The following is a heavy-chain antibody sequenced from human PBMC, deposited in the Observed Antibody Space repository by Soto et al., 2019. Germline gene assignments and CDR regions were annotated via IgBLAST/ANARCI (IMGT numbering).Heavy chain of an antibody. Sequence: GGSLRLSCTASEFTFSHYPLQWIRQAPGRGLEWVAAISSDGSLEYYADSVKGRFTISRDNSKNTLFLQMNGLKPEDTALYYCERDPTPIAGSYTLYFFFGLDVWGQGTTVTVSS. CDR1: EFTFSHYP. CDR3: ERDPTPIAGSYTLYFFFGLDV. J-gene: IGHJ6*02. CDR2: ISSDGSLE. D-gene: IGHD1-26*01. V-gene: IGHV3-30-3*01.